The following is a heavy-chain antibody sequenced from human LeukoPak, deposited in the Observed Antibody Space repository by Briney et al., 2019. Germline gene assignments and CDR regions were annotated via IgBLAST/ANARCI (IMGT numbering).Heavy chain of an antibody. CDR1: GFTFSSYG. CDR3: AQWDGTYSAFDI. J-gene: IGHJ3*02. D-gene: IGHD4-11*01. V-gene: IGHV3-33*06. CDR2: IWYDGSNK. Sequence: PGGSLRLSCAASGFTFSSYGMHWVRQAPGKGLEWVAVIWYDGSNKYYADSVKGRFTISRDNSRNTLYLQMNSLRAEDTAVYYCAQWDGTYSAFDIWGQGTMVIVSS.